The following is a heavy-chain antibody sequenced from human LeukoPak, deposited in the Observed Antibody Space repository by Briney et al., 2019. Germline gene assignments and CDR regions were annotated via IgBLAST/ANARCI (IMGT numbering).Heavy chain of an antibody. CDR2: LYNTGNT. CDR1: GFTVNSNY. Sequence: GGSLRLSCAASGFTVNSNYLSWVRQAPGKGLEWVSTLYNTGNTYYANSVKGRFSISRDTSKNTLFLQMNSLRAEDTAVYYCARLTPAAGRLYFVDWGPGTLVTVSS. V-gene: IGHV3-53*01. D-gene: IGHD6-13*01. CDR3: ARLTPAAGRLYFVD. J-gene: IGHJ4*02.